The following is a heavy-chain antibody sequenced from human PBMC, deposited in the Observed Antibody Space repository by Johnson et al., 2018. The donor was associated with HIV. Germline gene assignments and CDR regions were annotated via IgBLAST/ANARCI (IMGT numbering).Heavy chain of an antibody. Sequence: VQLVESGGGLVQPGGSLRLSCAASGFTFSSYWMHWVRQAPGKGLVWVSRINSDGSSTSYADSVKGRFTISRDNAKNTLFLQMNGLRVEDTAIYYCTSFNSQMGEDVFDIWGQGTMVTVSS. CDR1: GFTFSSYW. CDR2: INSDGSST. D-gene: IGHD3-16*01. CDR3: TSFNSQMGEDVFDI. V-gene: IGHV3-74*01. J-gene: IGHJ3*02.